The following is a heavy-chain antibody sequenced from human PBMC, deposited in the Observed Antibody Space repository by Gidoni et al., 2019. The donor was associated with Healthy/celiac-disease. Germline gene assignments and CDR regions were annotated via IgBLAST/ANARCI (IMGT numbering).Heavy chain of an antibody. Sequence: QVRLVQSGARGKTPGSSVKVSCKGEGGACNSYAISWVRQAPGPGLELRGGIIPIFGTANYAQKFQGRVTITADESTRTAYLALSSLRPADTAVYFCARGSGRYLSSFDYWGQGTPVPVPS. CDR3: ARGSGRYLSSFDY. V-gene: IGHV1-69*01. CDR2: IIPIFGTA. D-gene: IGHD3-16*02. CDR1: GGACNSYA. J-gene: IGHJ4*02.